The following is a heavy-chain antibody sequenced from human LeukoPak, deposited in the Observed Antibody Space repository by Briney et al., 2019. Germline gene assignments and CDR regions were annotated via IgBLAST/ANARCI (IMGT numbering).Heavy chain of an antibody. J-gene: IGHJ5*02. Sequence: ASVTVSCKASGYNFTSYYMHWVRQAPGQGLEWVGWISAYNGNTNYAQKLQGRVTMTTDTSTSTAYMELRSLRSDDTAVYYCARAHPVDTAMVLNWFDPWGQGTLVTVSS. CDR2: ISAYNGNT. D-gene: IGHD5-18*01. CDR1: GYNFTSYY. V-gene: IGHV1-18*04. CDR3: ARAHPVDTAMVLNWFDP.